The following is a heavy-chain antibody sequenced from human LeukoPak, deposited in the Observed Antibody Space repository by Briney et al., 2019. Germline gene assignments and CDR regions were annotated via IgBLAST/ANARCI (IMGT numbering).Heavy chain of an antibody. Sequence: AGGSLRLSCAASGFTFSSYAMSWVRQAPGKGLEWVSAISGSGGSTYYADSVKGRFTISRDNSKNTLYLQMNSLRAEDTAVYYCAKSLGIAVAGPAYYFDCWGQGTLVTVSS. CDR2: ISGSGGST. CDR3: AKSLGIAVAGPAYYFDC. V-gene: IGHV3-23*01. J-gene: IGHJ4*02. D-gene: IGHD6-19*01. CDR1: GFTFSSYA.